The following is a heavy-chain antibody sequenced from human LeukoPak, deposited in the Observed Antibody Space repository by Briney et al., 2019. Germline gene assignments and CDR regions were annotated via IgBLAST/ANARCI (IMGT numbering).Heavy chain of an antibody. CDR3: ARLSGEITVFDL. Sequence: SGGSLRLSCAASGFTFSSYWMSWVRQAPGKGLEWVASTKRDGSVKKYVDSVQGRFTVCRDNTKNSLYLQMNSLRADDTAVYYCARLSGEITVFDLWGQGTLVTVSS. D-gene: IGHD1-20*01. J-gene: IGHJ4*02. V-gene: IGHV3-7*01. CDR1: GFTFSSYW. CDR2: TKRDGSVK.